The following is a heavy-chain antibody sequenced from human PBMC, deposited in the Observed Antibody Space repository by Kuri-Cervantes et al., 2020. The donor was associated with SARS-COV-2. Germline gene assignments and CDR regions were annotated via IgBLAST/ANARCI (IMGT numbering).Heavy chain of an antibody. V-gene: IGHV4-59*01. Sequence: SETLSLTCTVSGGPISRYYWSWIRQPPGKGLEWIGYIYYSGSTNCNPSLKSRVTISVDTSKNQFSLKLSSVTAADTAVYYCARVQGAAALTYYYYYGMDDWGQGTTVTCAS. D-gene: IGHD2-2*01. J-gene: IGHJ6*01. CDR2: IYYSGST. CDR1: GGPISRYY. CDR3: ARVQGAAALTYYYYYGMDD.